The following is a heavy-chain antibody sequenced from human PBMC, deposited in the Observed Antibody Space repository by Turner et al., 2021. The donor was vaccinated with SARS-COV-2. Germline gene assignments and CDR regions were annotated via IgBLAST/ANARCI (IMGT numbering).Heavy chain of an antibody. J-gene: IGHJ4*02. CDR3: ARSRACSETLFDL. Sequence: QQQLQESGPGLVKPSVTLSLSSVVSGGSIGEYYWNWPRQSPGKRLECIGYTSVIGNTYYIPSHSSRVTISVDSSKKQISLKLTSVTAADAALYTCARSRACSETLFDLWGQGTLLVVSS. D-gene: IGHD2-2*01. CDR2: TSVIGNT. CDR1: GGSIGEYY. V-gene: IGHV4-59*01.